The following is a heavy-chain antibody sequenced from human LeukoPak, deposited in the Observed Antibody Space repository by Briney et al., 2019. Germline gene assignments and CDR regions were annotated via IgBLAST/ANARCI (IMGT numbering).Heavy chain of an antibody. V-gene: IGHV1-8*01. Sequence: ASVKVSCKASGYTFTSYDINWVRQATGQGLEWMGWMNPNSGNTGYAQKFQGRVTMTRNTSISTAYMELSSLRSEDTAVYYCATCPRYYYGSGSYTLWGQGTLVTVSS. D-gene: IGHD3-10*01. J-gene: IGHJ4*02. CDR2: MNPNSGNT. CDR1: GYTFTSYD. CDR3: ATCPRYYYGSGSYTL.